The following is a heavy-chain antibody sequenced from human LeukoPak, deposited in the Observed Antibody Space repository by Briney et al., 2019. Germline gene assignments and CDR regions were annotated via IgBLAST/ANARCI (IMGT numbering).Heavy chain of an antibody. J-gene: IGHJ6*02. CDR2: INPSSGGT. Sequence: ASVKVSCKASGYTFTGYYMHWVRQAPGQGLEWMGWINPSSGGTEYAQKFQGRVSLTRDTSISTAYMELSRLRSDDTAVYYCARGQKVVRGVKGGYGMDVWGQGTTVTVSS. CDR1: GYTFTGYY. V-gene: IGHV1-2*02. CDR3: ARGQKVVRGVKGGYGMDV. D-gene: IGHD3-10*01.